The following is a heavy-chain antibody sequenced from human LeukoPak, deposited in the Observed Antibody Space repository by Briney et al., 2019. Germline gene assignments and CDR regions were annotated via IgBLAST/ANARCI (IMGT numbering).Heavy chain of an antibody. CDR1: GFTFSSFA. V-gene: IGHV3-23*01. CDR2: ISSGGSGT. Sequence: GGSLRLSCAASGFTFSSFAMNWVRQAPGKGLEWVSTISSGGSGTYYADSVKGRFTISRDNSKNTLYLQMNSLRAEDTAVYYCAKPQYYYDSSGYSGMDVWGQGTTVTVSS. J-gene: IGHJ6*02. D-gene: IGHD3-22*01. CDR3: AKPQYYYDSSGYSGMDV.